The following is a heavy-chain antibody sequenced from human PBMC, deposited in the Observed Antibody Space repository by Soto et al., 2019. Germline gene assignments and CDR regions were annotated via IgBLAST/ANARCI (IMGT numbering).Heavy chain of an antibody. CDR1: GGSFSGYY. Sequence: QVQLQQWGAGLLKPSETLSLTCAVYGGSFSGYYWSWIRQPPGKGLEWIGEINHSGSTNSNPSLKSRVSISGGTSNNQFSLKLSSVTAADTAVYYCARGRGDGYNQHWFFDLWGRGALVTVSS. D-gene: IGHD3-10*01. CDR3: ARGRGDGYNQHWFFDL. J-gene: IGHJ2*01. V-gene: IGHV4-34*01. CDR2: INHSGST.